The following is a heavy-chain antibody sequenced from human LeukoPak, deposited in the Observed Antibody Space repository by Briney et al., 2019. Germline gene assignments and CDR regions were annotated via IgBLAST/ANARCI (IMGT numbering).Heavy chain of an antibody. V-gene: IGHV3-21*01. D-gene: IGHD3-22*01. CDR3: ARGTMTDAFDI. J-gene: IGHJ3*02. Sequence: GGSLRPSCAASGFTFSSYSMNWVRQAPGKGLEWVSSISSSSSYIYYADSVKGRFTISRDNAKNSLYLQMNSLRAEDTAVYYCARGTMTDAFDIWGQGTMVTVSS. CDR2: ISSSSSYI. CDR1: GFTFSSYS.